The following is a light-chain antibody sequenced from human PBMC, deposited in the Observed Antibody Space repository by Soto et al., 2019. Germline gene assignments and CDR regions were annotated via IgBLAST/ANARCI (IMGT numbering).Light chain of an antibody. CDR2: KAS. CDR1: QTISTW. V-gene: IGKV1-5*03. Sequence: IQMTQSPSTLSASLGDKITITCRASQTISTWLAWYQQRPGKAPKLLIYKASSLESGVPSRFSGGGSGTEFTLTISSLQPDDLGTYYCQQYSSYPRTFGQGTKVDIK. CDR3: QQYSSYPRT. J-gene: IGKJ1*01.